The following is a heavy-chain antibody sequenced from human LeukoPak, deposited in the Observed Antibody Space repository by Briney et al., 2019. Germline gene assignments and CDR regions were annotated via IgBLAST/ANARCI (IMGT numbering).Heavy chain of an antibody. J-gene: IGHJ6*02. Sequence: GGSLRLSCVASGFTFSNYWMTWVRQAPEKGLEWVATIKEDGSEKYYVDSVKGRFTISRDNAKNSLYLQMNSLRAEDTAVYYCARVVVSAVRSSTSYYYYGMDVWGQGTTVTVSS. D-gene: IGHD2-2*01. CDR3: ARVVVSAVRSSTSYYYYGMDV. V-gene: IGHV3-7*01. CDR2: IKEDGSEK. CDR1: GFTFSNYW.